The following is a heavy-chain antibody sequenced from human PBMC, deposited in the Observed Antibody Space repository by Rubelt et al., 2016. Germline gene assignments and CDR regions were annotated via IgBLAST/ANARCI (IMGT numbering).Heavy chain of an antibody. Sequence: QLQLQESGPGLVKPSETLSLTCTVSGYSISSGYYWSWIRQPPGKGLEWIGEINHSGGTNYNPSRKVRVTISIEPSKNQVSLKLSAVTAADTALYYCARVPQTYNWFDPWGQGTLVTVSS. CDR2: INHSGGT. CDR1: GYSISSGYY. J-gene: IGHJ5*02. CDR3: ARVPQTYNWFDP. V-gene: IGHV4-38-2*02.